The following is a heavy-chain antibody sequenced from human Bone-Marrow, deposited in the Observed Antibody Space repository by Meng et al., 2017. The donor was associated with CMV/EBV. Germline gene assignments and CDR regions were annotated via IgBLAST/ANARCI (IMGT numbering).Heavy chain of an antibody. J-gene: IGHJ4*02. CDR2: IYYSGST. CDR3: ARGCYHWHYYFDY. Sequence: SETLSLTCTVSGGSISSSSYYWGWIRQPPGKGLEWIGSIYYSGSTYYNPSLKSRVTISVDTSKNQFSLKLSSVTAADTAVYYCARGCYHWHYYFDYWGQGTLVTVSS. CDR1: GGSISSSSYY. D-gene: IGHD1-7*01. V-gene: IGHV4-39*07.